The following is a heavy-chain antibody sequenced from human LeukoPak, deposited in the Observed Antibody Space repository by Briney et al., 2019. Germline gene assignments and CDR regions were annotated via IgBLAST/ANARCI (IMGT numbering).Heavy chain of an antibody. D-gene: IGHD7-27*01. V-gene: IGHV3-11*03. Sequence: GGSLRLSCAASGFTFSDYYMSWIRQAPGEGLEWLSYISSRSSYTNDADSVKGRFTISRDNAKNSLFLQMTSLRADDTAVYYCVRTGDGGLKDGYFDLWGRGTLVTVSS. CDR1: GFTFSDYY. CDR2: ISSRSSYT. CDR3: VRTGDGGLKDGYFDL. J-gene: IGHJ2*01.